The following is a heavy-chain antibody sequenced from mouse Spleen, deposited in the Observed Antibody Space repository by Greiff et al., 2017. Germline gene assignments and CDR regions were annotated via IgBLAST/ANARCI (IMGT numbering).Heavy chain of an antibody. J-gene: IGHJ2*01. D-gene: IGHD2-3*01. V-gene: IGHV5-17*01. CDR1: GFTFSDYG. CDR3: ARKWLLYFDY. Sequence: DVQLVESGGGLVKPGGSLKLSCAASGFTFSDYGMHWVRQAPEKGLEWVAYISSGSSTIYYADTVKGRFTISRDNAKNTLFLQMTSLRSEDTAMYYCARKWLLYFDYWGQGTTLTVSS. CDR2: ISSGSSTI.